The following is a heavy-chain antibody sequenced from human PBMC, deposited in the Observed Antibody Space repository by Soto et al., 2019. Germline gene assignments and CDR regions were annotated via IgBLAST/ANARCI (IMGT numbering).Heavy chain of an antibody. CDR1: GGSITSSSHY. CDR2: IYYDGNT. Sequence: PSETLYLTCSVSGGSITSSSHYCGWIRPPPGKGLESIANIYYDGNTYYNPSLKSRVTISLDTSKNQFSLKLRSVNTADTAVYFCARGREDFHAGSGPRWMWLAPWGQGTLVTVSS. J-gene: IGHJ5*02. D-gene: IGHD3-3*01. V-gene: IGHV4-39*07. CDR3: ARGREDFHAGSGPRWMWLAP.